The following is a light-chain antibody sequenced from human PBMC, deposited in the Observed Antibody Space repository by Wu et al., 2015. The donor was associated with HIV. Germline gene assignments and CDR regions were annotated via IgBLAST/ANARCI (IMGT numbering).Light chain of an antibody. V-gene: IGKV1-39*01. CDR1: QTIRNF. CDR3: QLYNPLT. CDR2: AAS. J-gene: IGKJ4*01. Sequence: DVQMTQSPSSLSASIGDRVTISCRASQTIRNFLNWYQQKPGKAPKLLIYAASRLQSGVPSRFSGSGSGTEFTLTISSLQPDDFATYYCQLYNPLTFGGGPRWTSN.